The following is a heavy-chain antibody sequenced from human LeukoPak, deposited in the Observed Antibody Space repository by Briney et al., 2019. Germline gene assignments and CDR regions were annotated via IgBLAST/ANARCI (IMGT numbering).Heavy chain of an antibody. Sequence: SETLSLTCTVSGGSISSYYWNWFRQPPGKGLEWIGYISYRGSTNYSPSLRSRVSVSVDTSKNQFSLKLNSVTAADTAIYYCASGYNYASRFDFWGQGTPVTVSS. D-gene: IGHD5-18*01. CDR3: ASGYNYASRFDF. CDR1: GGSISSYY. J-gene: IGHJ4*02. V-gene: IGHV4-59*08. CDR2: ISYRGST.